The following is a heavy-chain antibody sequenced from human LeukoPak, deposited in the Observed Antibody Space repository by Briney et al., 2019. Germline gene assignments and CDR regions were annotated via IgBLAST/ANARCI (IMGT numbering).Heavy chain of an antibody. Sequence: SETLSLTCAVYGESFKDYYWNWIRQPPGKGLEWIGEINHSGSSNYNPSLKSRVTISVDTSKNQFSLKLSSVTAADTAVYYCARSGTYQHSSSYDYWGQGISVTVSS. D-gene: IGHD6-13*01. J-gene: IGHJ4*02. CDR1: GESFKDYY. CDR2: INHSGSS. V-gene: IGHV4-34*01. CDR3: ARSGTYQHSSSYDY.